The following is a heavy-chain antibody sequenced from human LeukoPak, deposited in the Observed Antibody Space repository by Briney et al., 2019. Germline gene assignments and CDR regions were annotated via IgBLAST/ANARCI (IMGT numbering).Heavy chain of an antibody. J-gene: IGHJ4*02. Sequence: GGSLRLSCAGSGFTFSSYGMSWVRQAPGKGLEWVAAISDSGAATNYADSVKGRFTMSRDNSKNTLYLQMNSLRAEDTAVYYRAKAGVTTFPYYFDYWGQGALVTVSS. CDR1: GFTFSSYG. CDR2: ISDSGAAT. V-gene: IGHV3-23*01. CDR3: AKAGVTTFPYYFDY. D-gene: IGHD2/OR15-2a*01.